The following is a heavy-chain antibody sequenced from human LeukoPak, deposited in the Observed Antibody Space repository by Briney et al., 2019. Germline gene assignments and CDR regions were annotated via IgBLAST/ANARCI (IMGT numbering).Heavy chain of an antibody. D-gene: IGHD5-18*01. CDR1: GFTVSSNY. J-gene: IGHJ3*02. V-gene: IGHV3-66*01. CDR3: ARGIQLWFHAFDI. CDR2: IYSGGST. Sequence: GGSLRLSCAASGFTVSSNYMSWVRQAPGKALEWVSVIYSGGSTYYADSVKGRFTISRDNSKNTLYLQMNSLRAEDTAVYYCARGIQLWFHAFDIWGQGTMVTVSS.